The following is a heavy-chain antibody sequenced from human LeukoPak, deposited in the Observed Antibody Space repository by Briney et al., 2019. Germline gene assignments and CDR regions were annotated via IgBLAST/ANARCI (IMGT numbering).Heavy chain of an antibody. CDR1: GFSLSTSGMR. CDR2: IDWDDDK. V-gene: IGHV2-70*04. D-gene: IGHD3-16*02. J-gene: IGHJ4*02. CDR3: ARMVISSYYFDY. Sequence: SGPTLVNPTQTLTLTCTFSGFSLSTSGMRVSWIRQPPGKVLEWLARIDWDDDKFYSTSLKTRLTISKDTSKNQVVLTMTNMDPVDTATYYCARMVISSYYFDYWGQGTLVTVSS.